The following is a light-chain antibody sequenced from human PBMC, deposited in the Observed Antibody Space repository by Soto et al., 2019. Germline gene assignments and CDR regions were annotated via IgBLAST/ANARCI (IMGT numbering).Light chain of an antibody. Sequence: EIVLTQSPATLSLSPGERATLSCRASQSVGSNLAWYQQKPGQDPRLLIYDSSNRATGNPARFSGSGSCTDFTLTISTLEPEDFELYYCQQRSNWPPLTFGGGNKVEIK. CDR2: DSS. J-gene: IGKJ4*01. CDR3: QQRSNWPPLT. V-gene: IGKV3-11*01. CDR1: QSVGSN.